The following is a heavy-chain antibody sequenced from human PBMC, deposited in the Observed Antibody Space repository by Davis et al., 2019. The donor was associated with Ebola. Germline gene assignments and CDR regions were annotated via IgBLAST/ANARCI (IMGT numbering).Heavy chain of an antibody. CDR1: GFSFTTYW. J-gene: IGHJ6*02. D-gene: IGHD2-8*01. CDR2: IRQDGSEK. CDR3: TRGLYGYGMDV. Sequence: GGSLRLSCAASGFSFTTYWMTWVRQAPGSGLEWVAIIRQDGSEKKYVDSVKGRFTISRDNAKNSLFLQMNSLRAEDTALYYCTRGLYGYGMDVWGPGTTVTVSS. V-gene: IGHV3-7*01.